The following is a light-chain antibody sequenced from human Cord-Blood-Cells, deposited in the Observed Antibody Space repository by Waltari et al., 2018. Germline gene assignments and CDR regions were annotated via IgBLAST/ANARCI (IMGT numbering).Light chain of an antibody. V-gene: IGLV2-11*01. Sequence: QSALTQPRSVSGSPGQSVTISCTGTNSDVGGYNYVSWYQQHPGKAPKLMIYDVSKRPSGVPDRFSASKSSNTASLTISGLQSEDAADYYCCSYAGSYNVVFGGGTKLTVL. CDR1: NSDVGGYNY. CDR3: CSYAGSYNVV. J-gene: IGLJ2*01. CDR2: DVS.